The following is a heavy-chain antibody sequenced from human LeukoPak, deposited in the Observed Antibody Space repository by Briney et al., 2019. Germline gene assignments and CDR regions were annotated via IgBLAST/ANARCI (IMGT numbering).Heavy chain of an antibody. J-gene: IGHJ3*02. Sequence: GGSLRLSCAASGFTFDDYAMHWVRQAPGKGLEWVPGISWNSGSIGYADSVKGRFTISRDNAKNSLYLQMNSLRAEDMALYYCAKGADYYDSSGYYQAFDIWGQGTMVTVSS. D-gene: IGHD3-22*01. CDR1: GFTFDDYA. CDR2: ISWNSGSI. CDR3: AKGADYYDSSGYYQAFDI. V-gene: IGHV3-9*03.